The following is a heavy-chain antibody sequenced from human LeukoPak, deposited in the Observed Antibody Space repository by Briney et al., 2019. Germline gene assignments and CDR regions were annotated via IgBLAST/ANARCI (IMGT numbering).Heavy chain of an antibody. J-gene: IGHJ4*02. Sequence: GGSLRLSCAASGFTFSSYSMNWVRQAPGKGLEWLSSIGSTGAYIFYADSVKGRFTISRDNAKNSLYLQMNSLRAEDTAIYYCARDRWELLRSVDYWGQGTLVTVSS. D-gene: IGHD2-15*01. CDR3: ARDRWELLRSVDY. CDR2: IGSTGAYI. CDR1: GFTFSSYS. V-gene: IGHV3-21*01.